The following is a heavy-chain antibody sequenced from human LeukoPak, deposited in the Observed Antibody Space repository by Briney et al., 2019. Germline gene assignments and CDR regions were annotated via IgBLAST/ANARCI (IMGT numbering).Heavy chain of an antibody. V-gene: IGHV4-34*01. CDR2: INHSGST. J-gene: IGHJ3*02. Sequence: PSETLSLTCTVSGGSISGYYWSWIRQPPGKGLEWIGEINHSGSTNYNPSLKSRVTISVDTSKNQFSLKLSSVTAADTAVYYCARLTVTDDAFDIWGQGTMVTVSS. D-gene: IGHD4-17*01. CDR3: ARLTVTDDAFDI. CDR1: GGSISGYY.